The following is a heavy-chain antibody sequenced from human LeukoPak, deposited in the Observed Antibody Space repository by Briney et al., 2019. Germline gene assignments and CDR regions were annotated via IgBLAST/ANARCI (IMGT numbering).Heavy chain of an antibody. CDR3: ARNQIAVATD. CDR1: GFTFSNYA. D-gene: IGHD6-19*01. V-gene: IGHV3-74*01. J-gene: IGHJ1*01. Sequence: PGGSLRLSCAVSGFTFSNYAMSWVRQAPGKGLVWVSRINRDGSSTSYADSVKGRFTISRDNAKNTLYLQMNSLRAEDTAVYYCARNQIAVATDWGQGTLVTVSS. CDR2: INRDGSST.